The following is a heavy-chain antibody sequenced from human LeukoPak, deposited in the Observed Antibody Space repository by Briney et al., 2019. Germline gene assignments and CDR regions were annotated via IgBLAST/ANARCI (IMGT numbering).Heavy chain of an antibody. J-gene: IGHJ4*02. CDR1: GXSXISXSYX. CDR3: ARDPLVVPAAYYFDY. D-gene: IGHD2-2*01. CDR2: SYYSGTT. Sequence: SETXXXTSTXXGXSXISXSYXXGGIRQPPGKGQERIGSSYYSGTTYYNPSLKSRVTISVDTSKNQFSLKLSSVNAADTAVYYCARDPLVVPAAYYFDYWGQGTLGTVSS. V-gene: IGHV4-39*07.